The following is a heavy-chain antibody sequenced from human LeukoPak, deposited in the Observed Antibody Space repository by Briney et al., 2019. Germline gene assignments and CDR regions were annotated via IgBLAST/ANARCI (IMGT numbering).Heavy chain of an antibody. V-gene: IGHV5-51*01. J-gene: IGHJ1*01. D-gene: IGHD3-3*01. CDR2: IYPGDSDT. CDR3: ARHGTRNYDFWSGYYSAEYFQH. Sequence: GESLKISCKGSGYSLTSYWIGWVRQMPGKGLEWMGIIYPGDSDTRYSPSFQGQVTISADKSISTAYLQWSSLKASDTAMYYCARHGTRNYDFWSGYYSAEYFQHWGQGTLVTVSS. CDR1: GYSLTSYW.